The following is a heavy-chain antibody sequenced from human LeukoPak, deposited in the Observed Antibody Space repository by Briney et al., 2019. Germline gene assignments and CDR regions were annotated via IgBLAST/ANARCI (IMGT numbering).Heavy chain of an antibody. V-gene: IGHV1-2*02. CDR1: GYTFTGNY. CDR3: ARGSFDLYYYYYMDV. D-gene: IGHD3-16*01. J-gene: IGHJ6*03. CDR2: INPNSGGT. Sequence: ASVKVSCKASGYTFTGNYMHWVRQAPGQGLEWMGWINPNSGGTNYAQKFQGRVTMTRDTSISTAYMELSRLRSDDTAVYYCARGSFDLYYYYYMDVWGKGTTVTVSS.